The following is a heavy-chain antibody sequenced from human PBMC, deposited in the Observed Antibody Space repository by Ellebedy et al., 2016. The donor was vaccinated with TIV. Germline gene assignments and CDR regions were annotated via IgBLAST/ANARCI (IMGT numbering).Heavy chain of an antibody. CDR1: GYSFSTYW. CDR2: VWPGDSDT. J-gene: IGHJ4*02. CDR3: ARHRYESSLNTVDY. V-gene: IGHV5-51*01. D-gene: IGHD3-22*01. Sequence: GESLKISCKGSGYSFSTYWIGWVRQMPGKGLEDMGMVWPGDSDTRYSPSFQGQVTLSADKSTSTAYLQWSSLTASDTDSYYCARHRYESSLNTVDYWGQGTLVTVAS.